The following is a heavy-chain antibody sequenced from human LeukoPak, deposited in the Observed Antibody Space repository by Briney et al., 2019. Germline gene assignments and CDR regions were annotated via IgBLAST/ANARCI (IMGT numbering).Heavy chain of an antibody. CDR2: MHPNNGDT. J-gene: IGHJ6*03. V-gene: IGHV1-8*03. Sequence: GASVKVSCKASGSTFTSNNINWVRHAPGQGLEWMAWMHPNNGDTGYAQKFQDRVTVTSNTSISTAYMELRSLTSEDTAVYDCARELIVLEPAARRYNYYMDVWGIGTTVSVSS. CDR3: ARELIVLEPAARRYNYYMDV. CDR1: GSTFTSNN. D-gene: IGHD2-2*01.